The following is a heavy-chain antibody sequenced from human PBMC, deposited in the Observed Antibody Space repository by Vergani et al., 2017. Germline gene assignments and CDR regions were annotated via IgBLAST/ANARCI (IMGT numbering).Heavy chain of an antibody. CDR3: AKGRGAAVHYYYMDV. Sequence: EVQLLESGGGLVQPGGSLRLSCAASGFTFSSYAMSWVRQAPGRGLGWVSAISGSGGSTYYADSLKGRFTISRDNSKNTLYLQMNSLRAEDTAVYYCAKGRGAAVHYYYMDVWGKGTTVTVSS. CDR2: ISGSGGST. CDR1: GFTFSSYA. V-gene: IGHV3-23*01. J-gene: IGHJ6*03. D-gene: IGHD6-13*01.